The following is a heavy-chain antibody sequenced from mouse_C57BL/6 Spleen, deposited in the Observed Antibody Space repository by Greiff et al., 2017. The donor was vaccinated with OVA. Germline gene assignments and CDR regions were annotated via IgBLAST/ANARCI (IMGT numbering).Heavy chain of an antibody. J-gene: IGHJ4*01. V-gene: IGHV1-61*01. CDR1: GYTFTSYW. D-gene: IGHD2-4*01. CDR3: AGRLRRDYYAMDY. CDR2: IYPSDSET. Sequence: VQLQQPGAELVRPGSSVKLSCKASGYTFTSYWMDWVKQRPGQGLEWIGNIYPSDSETHYNQKFKDKATLTVDKSSSTAYMQLSSLTSEDSAVYYCAGRLRRDYYAMDYWGQGTSVTVSS.